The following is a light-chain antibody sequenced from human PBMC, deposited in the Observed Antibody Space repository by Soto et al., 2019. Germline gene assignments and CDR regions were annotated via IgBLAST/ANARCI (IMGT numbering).Light chain of an antibody. CDR1: SSNIGNNC. CDR2: DNN. V-gene: IGLV1-51*01. CDR3: GTWDGSLSVVV. Sequence: QSVLTQPPSVSAAPGQTVTISCSGSSSNIGNNCVSWYQQLPGTAPKLLIYDNNMRPSEIPDRFSGSKSGTSATLGIAGLQTGDEADYYCGTWDGSLSVVVFGGGTKVTVL. J-gene: IGLJ2*01.